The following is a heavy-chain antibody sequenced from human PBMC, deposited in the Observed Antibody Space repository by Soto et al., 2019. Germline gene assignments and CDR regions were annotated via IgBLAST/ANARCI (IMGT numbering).Heavy chain of an antibody. CDR1: GYTFTNYW. CDR2: IYPGDSDT. J-gene: IGHJ6*02. CDR3: AASIFYYGMDV. Sequence: GESLKISCKGSGYTFTNYWIGWVRQMPGKGLEWMGIIYPGDSDTKYNPSFQGQVTISADKSITTTYLQWSSLTASDTAIYYCAASIFYYGMDVWGQGTTVTVSS. V-gene: IGHV5-51*01.